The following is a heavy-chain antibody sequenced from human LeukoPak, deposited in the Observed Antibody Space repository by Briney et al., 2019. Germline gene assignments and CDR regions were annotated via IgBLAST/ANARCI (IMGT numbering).Heavy chain of an antibody. V-gene: IGHV4-59*01. CDR3: ARNGELSLYRSFDY. CDR2: IYYSGST. CDR1: GGSISSYY. J-gene: IGHJ4*02. Sequence: SETLSLTCTVSGGSISSYYWSWIRQPPGKGLEWIGYIYYSGSTNYNPSLKSRVTISVDTSKNQFSLKRSSVTAADTAVYYCARNGELSLYRSFDYWGQGTLVTVSS. D-gene: IGHD3-16*02.